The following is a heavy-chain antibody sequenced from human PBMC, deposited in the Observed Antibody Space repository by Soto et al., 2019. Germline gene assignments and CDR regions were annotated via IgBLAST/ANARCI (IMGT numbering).Heavy chain of an antibody. CDR2: ISYDGSNK. CDR3: AKGDYSNSDDLFFDY. J-gene: IGHJ4*02. D-gene: IGHD4-4*01. V-gene: IGHV3-30*18. Sequence: PGGSLRLSCAASGFTFSSYGMHWVRQAPGKGLEWVAVISYDGSNKYYADSVKGRFTISRDNSKNTLYLQMNSLRAEDTAVYYCAKGDYSNSDDLFFDYWGQGTLVTVSS. CDR1: GFTFSSYG.